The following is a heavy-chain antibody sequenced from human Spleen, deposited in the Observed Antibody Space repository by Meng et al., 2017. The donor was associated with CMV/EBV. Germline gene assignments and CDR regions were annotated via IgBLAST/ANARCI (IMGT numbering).Heavy chain of an antibody. CDR1: GFTFSDYY. J-gene: IGHJ6*02. V-gene: IGHV3-11*04. CDR3: AKDMTAFIVARMDV. CDR2: ISSSGSTI. D-gene: IGHD2-21*02. Sequence: GESLKISCAASGFTFSDYYMSWIRQAPGKGLEWVSYISSSGSTIYYADSVKGRFTISRDNSKNTLYLQMNSLRAEDTAVYYCAKDMTAFIVARMDVWGQGTTVTVSS.